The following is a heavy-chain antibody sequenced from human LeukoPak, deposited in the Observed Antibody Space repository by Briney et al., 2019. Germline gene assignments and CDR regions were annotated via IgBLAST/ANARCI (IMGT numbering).Heavy chain of an antibody. CDR3: AREYYDTSGSKYAFDT. Sequence: ASVTVSCRASGYTLTDYYMHWVRQAPGQGLQWMGCIDPDSGGTKSAQRFQGRVTMTRDTSITTVYMELIRLRSDDTAVYYCAREYYDTSGSKYAFDTWGQGTMVTVSS. J-gene: IGHJ3*02. CDR1: GYTLTDYY. D-gene: IGHD3-22*01. CDR2: IDPDSGGT. V-gene: IGHV1-2*02.